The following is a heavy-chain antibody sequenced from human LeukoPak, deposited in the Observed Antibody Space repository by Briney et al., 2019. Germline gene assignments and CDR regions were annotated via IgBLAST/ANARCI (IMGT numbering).Heavy chain of an antibody. CDR1: GGSISSSSYY. Sequence: SETLSLTCTVSGGSISSSSYYWGWIRQPPGKGLEWIGSIYYSGSTYYNPSLKSRVTISVDTSRDQFSLKLSSVTAADTAVYYCASPGIAAAGPLGYWGQGTLVTVSS. J-gene: IGHJ4*02. CDR3: ASPGIAAAGPLGY. CDR2: IYYSGST. V-gene: IGHV4-39*07. D-gene: IGHD6-13*01.